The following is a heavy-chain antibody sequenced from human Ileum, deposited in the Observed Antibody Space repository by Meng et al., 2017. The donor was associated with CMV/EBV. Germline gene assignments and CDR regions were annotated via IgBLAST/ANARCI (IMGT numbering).Heavy chain of an antibody. D-gene: IGHD1-14*01. CDR1: GFTLSNYW. V-gene: IGHV3-74*01. CDR2: ISFDGSST. CDR3: ARTNNADY. J-gene: IGHJ4*02. Sequence: EMQWVVSGGVLFQPGGLLRLSCAASGFTLSNYWMQWVRQAPGKGLVWVASISFDGSSTNYADSVKGRFTMSRDNAKNTMYLQMNSVRVDDTAMYYCARTNNADYWGQGTLVTVSS.